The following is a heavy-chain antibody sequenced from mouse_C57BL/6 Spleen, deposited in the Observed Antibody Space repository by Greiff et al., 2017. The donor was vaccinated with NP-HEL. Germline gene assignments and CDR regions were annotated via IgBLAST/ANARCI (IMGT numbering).Heavy chain of an antibody. CDR3: ARGVYYDAMDY. V-gene: IGHV1-61*01. D-gene: IGHD2-1*01. Sequence: QVQLQQPGAELVRPGSSVKLSCKASGYTFTSYWMEWVKQRPGQGLEWIGNIYPSDSETHYNQKFKDKATLTVDKSSSTAYMQLSSLTSEDSAVYYCARGVYYDAMDYWGQGTSVTVSS. J-gene: IGHJ4*01. CDR1: GYTFTSYW. CDR2: IYPSDSET.